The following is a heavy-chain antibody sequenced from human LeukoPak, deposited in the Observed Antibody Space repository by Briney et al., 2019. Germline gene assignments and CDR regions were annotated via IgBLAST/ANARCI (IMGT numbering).Heavy chain of an antibody. V-gene: IGHV3-7*03. CDR1: GFTFSSYW. Sequence: GGSLRLSCAASGFTFSSYWMSWVRQAPGKGLEWVANIKQDGSEKYYVDSVKGRFTISRDNAKNSLYLQMNSLRAEDTAVYYCASQVNYSSGYQLEDDYWGQGTLVTVSS. D-gene: IGHD3-22*01. CDR3: ASQVNYSSGYQLEDDY. CDR2: IKQDGSEK. J-gene: IGHJ4*02.